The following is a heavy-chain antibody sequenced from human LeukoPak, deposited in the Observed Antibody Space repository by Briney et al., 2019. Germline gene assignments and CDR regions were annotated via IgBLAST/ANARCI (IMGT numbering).Heavy chain of an antibody. D-gene: IGHD3-22*01. Sequence: PGRSLRLASAASGFTLSGSAMHWVRQASGKGLEWDGRIRSKANAYATAYAASVRGRFTISRDESKNTAYLQMNSLKTEDTAVYYCTRRSTDDSSGYYSTWGQGTLVTVSS. CDR2: IRSKANAYAT. J-gene: IGHJ5*02. V-gene: IGHV3-73*01. CDR1: GFTLSGSA. CDR3: TRRSTDDSSGYYST.